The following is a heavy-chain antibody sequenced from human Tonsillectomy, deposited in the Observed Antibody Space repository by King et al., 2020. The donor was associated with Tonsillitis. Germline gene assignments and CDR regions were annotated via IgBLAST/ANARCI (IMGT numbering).Heavy chain of an antibody. Sequence: HVQLVESGGGVVQPGRSLRVSCAGSGFTFSTYAMHWVRQAPGKGLEWVAAISYDGSNKSYADSVKGRFTISRDNSKSTLYLQMNSLRAEDTAVYYCARGSPFFRYYYDSGHYYGDAFDIWGRGTMVTVSS. CDR3: ARGSPFFRYYYDSGHYYGDAFDI. V-gene: IGHV3-30*01. J-gene: IGHJ3*02. CDR2: ISYDGSNK. D-gene: IGHD3-22*01. CDR1: GFTFSTYA.